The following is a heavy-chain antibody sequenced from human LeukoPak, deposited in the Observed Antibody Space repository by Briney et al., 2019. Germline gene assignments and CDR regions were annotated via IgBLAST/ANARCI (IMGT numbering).Heavy chain of an antibody. CDR3: ARHRVRSDWNYDY. V-gene: IGHV4-4*02. J-gene: IGHJ4*02. CDR2: VYHSGST. D-gene: IGHD1-7*01. Sequence: PGGSLRLSCAASGFIVSSNYMSWVRQPPGKRLEWIAEVYHSGSTNYNPSLKSRVTISVDTSKNQFSLKLSSVTAADTAVYYCARHRVRSDWNYDYWGQGTLVTVSS. CDR1: GFIVSSNY.